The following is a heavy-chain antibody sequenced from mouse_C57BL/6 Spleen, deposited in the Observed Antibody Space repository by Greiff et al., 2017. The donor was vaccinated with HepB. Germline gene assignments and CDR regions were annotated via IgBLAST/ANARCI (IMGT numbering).Heavy chain of an antibody. CDR2: IYPGSGST. V-gene: IGHV1-55*01. J-gene: IGHJ2*01. CDR1: GYTFTSYW. CDR3: AILYGNYDY. D-gene: IGHD2-1*01. Sequence: LVESGAELVKPGASVKMSCKASGYTFTSYWITWVKQRPGQGLEWIGDIYPGSGSTNYNEKFKSKATLTVDTASSTAYMQRSSLTSEDSAVYYCAILYGNYDYWGQGTTLTVSS.